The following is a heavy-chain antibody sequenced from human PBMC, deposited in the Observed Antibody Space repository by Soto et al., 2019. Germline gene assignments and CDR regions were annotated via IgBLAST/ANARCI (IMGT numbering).Heavy chain of an antibody. CDR3: AKDRVAAAGRYYYYYGMDV. CDR2: IDPSDSYT. J-gene: IGHJ6*02. D-gene: IGHD6-13*01. CDR1: GYSFTSYW. Sequence: PGESLKISCKGSGYSFTSYWISWVRQMPGKGLEWMGRIDPSDSYTNYSPSFQGHVTISRDNSKNTLYLQMNSLRAEDTAVYYCAKDRVAAAGRYYYYYGMDVWGQGTTVTVSS. V-gene: IGHV5-10-1*01.